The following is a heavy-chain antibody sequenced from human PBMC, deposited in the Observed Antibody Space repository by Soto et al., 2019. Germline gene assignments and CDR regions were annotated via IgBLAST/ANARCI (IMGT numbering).Heavy chain of an antibody. J-gene: IGHJ1*01. D-gene: IGHD6-13*01. CDR3: AGSHSSSWYSTSY. Sequence: AGGSLRLSCAASGFTFSSYAMSWVRQAPGKGLEWVSAISGSGGSTYYADSVKGRFTISRDNSKNTLYLQMNSLRAEDTAVYYCAGSHSSSWYSTSYWGQGTLVTVSS. CDR2: ISGSGGST. CDR1: GFTFSSYA. V-gene: IGHV3-23*01.